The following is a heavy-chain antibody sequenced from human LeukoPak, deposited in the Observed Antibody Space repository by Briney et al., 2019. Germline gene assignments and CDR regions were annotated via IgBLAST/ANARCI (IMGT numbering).Heavy chain of an antibody. D-gene: IGHD6-19*01. CDR3: ARVNEAVAGTDY. Sequence: PGGSLRVSCAASGFTFNSYTMNWVRQAPGKGLEWVSSITSRGSYIHYANSVKGRFTISRDNAKNSLSLQMDSLRAEYTAVYYCARVNEAVAGTDYWGQGTLVSVSS. V-gene: IGHV3-21*01. CDR1: GFTFNSYT. J-gene: IGHJ4*02. CDR2: ITSRGSYI.